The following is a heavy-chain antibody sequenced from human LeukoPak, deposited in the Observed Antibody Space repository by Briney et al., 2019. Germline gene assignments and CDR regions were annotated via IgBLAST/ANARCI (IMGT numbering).Heavy chain of an antibody. V-gene: IGHV4-30-2*01. D-gene: IGHD3-10*01. CDR3: ARKYFHDAFDI. J-gene: IGHJ3*02. Sequence: SQTLSLTCTVSGGSISSGGYYWSWIRQPPGKGLEWIGYIYHSGSTYYNPSLKSRVTISVDRSKNQFSLKLSSVTAADTAVYYCARKYFHDAFDIWGQGTMVTVSS. CDR2: IYHSGST. CDR1: GGSISSGGYY.